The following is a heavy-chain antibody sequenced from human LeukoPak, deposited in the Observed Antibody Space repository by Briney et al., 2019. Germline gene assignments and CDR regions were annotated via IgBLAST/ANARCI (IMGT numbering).Heavy chain of an antibody. J-gene: IGHJ4*02. CDR2: IYYSGST. D-gene: IGHD6-19*01. CDR3: AGGRSGWYGVGDY. Sequence: SETLSLTCTVSGGSISSGGYYWSWIRQHPGKGLEWIGYIYYSGSTYYNPSLKSRVTISVDTSKNQFSLKLSSVTAADTAVYYCAGGRSGWYGVGDYWGQGTLVTVSS. CDR1: GGSISSGGYY. V-gene: IGHV4-31*03.